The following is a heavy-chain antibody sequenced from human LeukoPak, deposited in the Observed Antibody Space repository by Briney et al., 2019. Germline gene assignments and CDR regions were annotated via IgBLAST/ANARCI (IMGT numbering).Heavy chain of an antibody. Sequence: ASVKVSCKASGGTFISYTISWVRQAPGQGLEWMGWISAYNGNTNYAQKLQGRVTMTTDTSTSTAYMELRSLRSDDTAVYYCARAVGLNYDFWSGYSSFDYWGQGTLVTVSS. J-gene: IGHJ4*02. D-gene: IGHD3-3*01. CDR2: ISAYNGNT. CDR1: GGTFISYT. V-gene: IGHV1-18*01. CDR3: ARAVGLNYDFWSGYSSFDY.